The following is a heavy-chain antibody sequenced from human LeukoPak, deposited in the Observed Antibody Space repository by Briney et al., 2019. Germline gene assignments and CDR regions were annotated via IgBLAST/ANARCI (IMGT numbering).Heavy chain of an antibody. CDR1: GFTFSSYS. V-gene: IGHV3-48*04. D-gene: IGHD6-13*01. J-gene: IGHJ3*02. CDR3: ARDRSSRPTDAFDI. Sequence: GGSLRLSCAASGFTFSSYSMNWVRQAPGKGLEWVSYISSSSSTIYYADSVKGRFTISRDNAKNSLYLQMNSLRAEDTAVYYCARDRSSRPTDAFDIWGQGTMVTVSS. CDR2: ISSSSSTI.